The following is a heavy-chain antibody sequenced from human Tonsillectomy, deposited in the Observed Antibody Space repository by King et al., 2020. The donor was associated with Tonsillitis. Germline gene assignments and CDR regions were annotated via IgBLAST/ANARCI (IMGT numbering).Heavy chain of an antibody. J-gene: IGHJ4*02. V-gene: IGHV3-30*18. CDR1: GFTFSSYG. Sequence: VQLVESGGGVVQPGRSLRLSCAASGFTFSSYGMHWVRQAPGKGLEWVAVISYDGSNKYYADSVKGRFTISRDNSKNTLYLQMNSLRAEDTAVYYCAKNGGGWYVGFDYWGQGTLGTVSS. CDR2: ISYDGSNK. D-gene: IGHD6-19*01. CDR3: AKNGGGWYVGFDY.